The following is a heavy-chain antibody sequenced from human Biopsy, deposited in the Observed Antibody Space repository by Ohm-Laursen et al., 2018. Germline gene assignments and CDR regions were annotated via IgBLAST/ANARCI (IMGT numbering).Heavy chain of an antibody. Sequence: SVKVSCRASGFTFTSSAMQWVRQARGQRLEWIGWIVVGSGNTNYAQKFQERVTITRDMSTSTAYMELSSLRSEDTAVYYCAAEPRGYCDSFDLWGRGTLVTVSS. V-gene: IGHV1-58*02. CDR3: AAEPRGYCDSFDL. J-gene: IGHJ2*01. CDR1: GFTFTSSA. D-gene: IGHD4-17*01. CDR2: IVVGSGNT.